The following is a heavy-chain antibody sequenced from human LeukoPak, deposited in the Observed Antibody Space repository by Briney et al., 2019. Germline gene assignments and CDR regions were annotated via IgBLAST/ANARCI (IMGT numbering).Heavy chain of an antibody. Sequence: GGSLRLSCAASGFTFSSYAMHWVRQAPAKGLEWGAVISYDGSNKYYADSVKGRFTISRDNSKNTLYLQMNSLRAEDTAVYYCARDRHYYGSGSENWFDPWGQRTLVTVSS. J-gene: IGHJ5*02. CDR1: GFTFSSYA. CDR3: ARDRHYYGSGSENWFDP. D-gene: IGHD3-10*01. V-gene: IGHV3-30*04. CDR2: ISYDGSNK.